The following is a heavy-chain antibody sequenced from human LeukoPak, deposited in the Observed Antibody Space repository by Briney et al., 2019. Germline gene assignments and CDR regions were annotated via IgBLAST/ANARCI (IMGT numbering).Heavy chain of an antibody. V-gene: IGHV3-33*01. CDR3: ARELYDYVWGSYRAHDAFDI. Sequence: PGGSLRLSCAASGFTFSSYGMHWVRQAPGKGLEWVAVIWYDGNNKYYADSVKGRFTISRDNSKNTLYLQMNSLRAEDTAVYYCARELYDYVWGSYRAHDAFDIWGQGTMVTVSS. D-gene: IGHD3-16*02. J-gene: IGHJ3*02. CDR2: IWYDGNNK. CDR1: GFTFSSYG.